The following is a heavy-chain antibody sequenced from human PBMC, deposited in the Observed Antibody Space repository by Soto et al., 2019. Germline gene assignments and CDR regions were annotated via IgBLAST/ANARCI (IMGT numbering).Heavy chain of an antibody. V-gene: IGHV1-69*12. J-gene: IGHJ6*02. D-gene: IGHD2-2*01. CDR2: IIPIFGTA. Sequence: QVQLVQSGAEVKKPGSSVKVSCKASGGTFSSYAISWVRQAPGQGLEWMGGIIPIFGTANYAQKFQGRVTITADDSPSTAYRGLSSLRSEDTAVYYCARHVPAAGYYYGMDVWGQGTTVTVSS. CDR1: GGTFSSYA. CDR3: ARHVPAAGYYYGMDV.